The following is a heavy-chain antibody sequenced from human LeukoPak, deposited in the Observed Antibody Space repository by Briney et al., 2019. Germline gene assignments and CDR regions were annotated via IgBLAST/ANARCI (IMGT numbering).Heavy chain of an antibody. CDR2: ISSSGSTI. V-gene: IGHV3-11*01. Sequence: GGSLRLSCAASGFTFSDYYMSWIRQAPGKGLEWVSYISSSGSTIYYADSVKGRFTISRDNAKNSLYLQMNSLRAEDTAVYYCAKPSIPARPFLTYLYYYLDVWGEGTTVIVSS. CDR3: AKPSIPARPFLTYLYYYLDV. D-gene: IGHD6-6*01. J-gene: IGHJ6*03. CDR1: GFTFSDYY.